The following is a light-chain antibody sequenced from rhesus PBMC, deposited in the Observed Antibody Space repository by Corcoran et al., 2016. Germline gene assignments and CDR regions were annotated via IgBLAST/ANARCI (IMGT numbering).Light chain of an antibody. CDR3: SSHAGSNTYI. CDR2: EVN. Sequence: QAALTQPRSVSMSPGQSVAISSTGTSSEIGTYNYVSWYQQHPGTAPKLMIYEVNTRPSGVSDRFSGSKSGNTASLTISGLQAEDESDYYCSSHAGSNTYIFGDGTRLTVL. V-gene: IGLV2-32*02. CDR1: SSEIGTYNY. J-gene: IGLJ1*01.